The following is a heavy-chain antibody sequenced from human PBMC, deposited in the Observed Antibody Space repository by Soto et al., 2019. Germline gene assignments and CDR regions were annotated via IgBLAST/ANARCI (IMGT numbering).Heavy chain of an antibody. J-gene: IGHJ5*02. V-gene: IGHV4-59*01. CDR3: ARIEQPENWFDP. CDR2: IYYSGST. CDR1: GGSISSYY. D-gene: IGHD6-13*01. Sequence: SETLSITCTVSGGSISSYYWSWIRQPPGKGLEWIGYIYYSGSTNYNPSLKSRVTISVDTSKNQFSLKLSSVTAADTAVYYCARIEQPENWFDPWGQGTLVTVSS.